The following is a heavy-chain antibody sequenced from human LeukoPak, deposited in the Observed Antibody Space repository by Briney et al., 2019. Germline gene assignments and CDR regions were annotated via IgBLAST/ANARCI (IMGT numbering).Heavy chain of an antibody. CDR1: GYTLTGYY. V-gene: IGHV1-2*02. D-gene: IGHD5-24*01. CDR2: INPNSGGI. CDR3: ARDHGLVEKATIYYLDY. J-gene: IGHJ4*02. Sequence: ASVKVSCKASGYTLTGYYMHWVRQAPGQGLEWMGWINPNSGGINYAQKFQGRVTMTRDTSISTAYMELSRLRSDDTAVYFCARDHGLVEKATIYYLDYWGQGTLVTVSS.